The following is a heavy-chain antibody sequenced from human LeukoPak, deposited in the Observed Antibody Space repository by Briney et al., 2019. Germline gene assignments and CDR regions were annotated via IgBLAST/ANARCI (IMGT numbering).Heavy chain of an antibody. Sequence: PGGSLRLSCAASGFTFSSYAMHWVRQAPGKGLEWVSYISSSSSTIYYADSVKGRFTISRDNAKNSLYLQMNSLRAEDTAVYYCARDHASYYFYYMDVWGKGTTVTVSS. CDR2: ISSSSSTI. V-gene: IGHV3-48*04. J-gene: IGHJ6*03. CDR1: GFTFSSYA. CDR3: ARDHASYYFYYMDV.